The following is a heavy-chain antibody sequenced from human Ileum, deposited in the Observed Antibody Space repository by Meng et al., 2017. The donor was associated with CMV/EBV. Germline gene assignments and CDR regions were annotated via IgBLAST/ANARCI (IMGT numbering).Heavy chain of an antibody. Sequence: GGSLRLSCAASGFTFSSYWMHWFRQAPGKGLVWVSRINTDGSSTSYGDSVKGRFTISRDNAKNTLYLQMDSLRAEDTAVYYCIQGGCTNSLCYNDPRAFDIWGQGTMVTVSS. J-gene: IGHJ3*02. CDR2: INTDGSST. V-gene: IGHV3-74*01. CDR1: GFTFSSYW. CDR3: IQGGCTNSLCYNDPRAFDI. D-gene: IGHD2-8*01.